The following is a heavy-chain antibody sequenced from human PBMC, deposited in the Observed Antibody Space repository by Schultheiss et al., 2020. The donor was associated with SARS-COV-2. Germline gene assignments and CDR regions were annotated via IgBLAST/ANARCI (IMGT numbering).Heavy chain of an antibody. Sequence: GGSLRLSCAASGFTVSSNYMSWVRQAPGKGLEWVSVIYSRGSTYYADSVKGRFTISRDNSKNTLYLQMNSLRAEDTAVYYCAREPYGSGEYYYGMDVWGQGTTVTVSS. V-gene: IGHV3-53*01. CDR2: IYSRGST. D-gene: IGHD3-10*01. CDR1: GFTVSSNY. CDR3: AREPYGSGEYYYGMDV. J-gene: IGHJ6*02.